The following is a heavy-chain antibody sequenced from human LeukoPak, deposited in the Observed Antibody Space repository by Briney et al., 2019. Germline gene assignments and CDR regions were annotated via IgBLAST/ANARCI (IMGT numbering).Heavy chain of an antibody. J-gene: IGHJ4*02. CDR1: GFTFSSYS. CDR2: ISSSSS. CDR3: ARGSDFDY. V-gene: IGHV3-21*01. Sequence: GGSLRLSCAASGFTFSSYSMNWVRQAPGKGLEWVSSISSSSSYADSVKGRFTISRDNAKNSLYLQMNSLRAEDTAAYYCARGSDFDYWGQGTLVTVSS. D-gene: IGHD1-26*01.